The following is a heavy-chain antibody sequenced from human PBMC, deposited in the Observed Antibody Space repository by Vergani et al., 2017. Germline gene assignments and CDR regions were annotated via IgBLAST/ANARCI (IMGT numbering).Heavy chain of an antibody. Sequence: EVQLLESGGGLVQPGGSLRLSCAASGFTFSSYAMSWVRQAPGTGLEWVSAISGSGGSTYYAASVKGRFTISRDNSKNKLYLQMNSLRAEDTAVYYCAKXRPIWEEWLLFGDYWGQGTLVTVSS. J-gene: IGHJ4*02. D-gene: IGHD3-3*01. CDR3: AKXRPIWEEWLLFGDY. CDR2: ISGSGGST. CDR1: GFTFSSYA. V-gene: IGHV3-23*01.